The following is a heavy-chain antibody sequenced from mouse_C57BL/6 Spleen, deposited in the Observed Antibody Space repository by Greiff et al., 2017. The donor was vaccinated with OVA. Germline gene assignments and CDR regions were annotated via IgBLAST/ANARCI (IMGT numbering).Heavy chain of an antibody. Sequence: VQLQQPGSELVMPGASVKLSCKASGYTFTSYWMHWVKQRPGQGLEWIGELDPSDSYTNYNQKVKGKSTLTVDKSSSTAYMQLSSLTSEDSAVYYCARPLDSSGHWYFDVWGTGTTVTVSS. V-gene: IGHV1-69*01. CDR3: ARPLDSSGHWYFDV. J-gene: IGHJ1*03. CDR1: GYTFTSYW. D-gene: IGHD3-2*02. CDR2: LDPSDSYT.